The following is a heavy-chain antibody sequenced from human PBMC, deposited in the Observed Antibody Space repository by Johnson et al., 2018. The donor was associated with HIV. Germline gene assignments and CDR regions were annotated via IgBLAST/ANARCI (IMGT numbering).Heavy chain of an antibody. J-gene: IGHJ3*02. V-gene: IGHV3-15*01. CDR1: GFTFSSYA. CDR2: IKSKTDGGTT. Sequence: MQLVESGGGVVQPGRSLRLSCAASGFTFSSYAMHWVRQAPGKGLEWVGRIKSKTDGGTTDYAAPVKGRFTISRDDSKNTLSLKMNSLKTEDPAVYYCTNRSVGGATPTPDDAFDIWGQGTMVTVSS. D-gene: IGHD1-26*01. CDR3: TNRSVGGATPTPDDAFDI.